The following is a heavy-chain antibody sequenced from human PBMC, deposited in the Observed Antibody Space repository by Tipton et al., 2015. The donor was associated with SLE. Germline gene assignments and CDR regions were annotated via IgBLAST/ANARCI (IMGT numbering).Heavy chain of an antibody. V-gene: IGHV4-39*07. CDR3: ARFRYYDLLYYFDY. D-gene: IGHD3-3*01. J-gene: IGHJ4*02. CDR2: IYYSGST. Sequence: LRLSCAASGFTFSSYEMNWIRQPPGKGLEWIGSIYYSGSTYYNPSLKSRVTISVDTSKNQFSLKLSSVTAADTAVYYCARFRYYDLLYYFDYWGQGTLVTVSS. CDR1: GFTFSSYE.